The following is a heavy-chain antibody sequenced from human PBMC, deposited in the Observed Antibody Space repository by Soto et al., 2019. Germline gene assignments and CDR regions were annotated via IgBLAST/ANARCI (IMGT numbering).Heavy chain of an antibody. Sequence: QVQLVQSGAEEKKPGASVKVSCKASGYTFTSYAMHWVRQAPGQRLEWMGWINAGNGNTKYSQKFQGRVTITRDTSASTAYMELSSLRSEDTAVYYCASSYDTGRYYYGMDVWGQGITVTVSS. CDR2: INAGNGNT. V-gene: IGHV1-3*05. CDR3: ASSYDTGRYYYGMDV. J-gene: IGHJ6*02. D-gene: IGHD3-22*01. CDR1: GYTFTSYA.